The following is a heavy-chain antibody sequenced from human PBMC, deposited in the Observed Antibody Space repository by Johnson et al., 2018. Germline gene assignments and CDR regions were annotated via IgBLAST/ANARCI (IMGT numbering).Heavy chain of an antibody. CDR1: GFTFSNYD. J-gene: IGHJ3*02. V-gene: IGHV3-13*01. Sequence: EVQLVESGGGLVQPGVSLRLSCATSGFTFSNYDMHWVRQPTGKGLEWVSAIGTVGNIYYIDSVKVRFTISREDATTSLYLQMTSLRAEATAVFYCVKETRGSTWDALEIWGQGTMVTVSS. CDR2: IGTVGNI. D-gene: IGHD6-13*01. CDR3: VKETRGSTWDALEI.